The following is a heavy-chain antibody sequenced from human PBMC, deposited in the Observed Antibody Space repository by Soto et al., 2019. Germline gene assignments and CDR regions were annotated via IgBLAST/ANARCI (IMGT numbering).Heavy chain of an antibody. Sequence: GGSLRLSCAASGFTFSSYWMSWVRQAPGKGLEWVANIKQDGSEKYYVDSVKGRFTISRDNAKNSLYLQMNSLRAEDTAVYYCARDLEGGYFDWLLLRGWFDPWGQGTLVTVSS. V-gene: IGHV3-7*01. CDR3: ARDLEGGYFDWLLLRGWFDP. J-gene: IGHJ5*02. D-gene: IGHD3-9*01. CDR2: IKQDGSEK. CDR1: GFTFSSYW.